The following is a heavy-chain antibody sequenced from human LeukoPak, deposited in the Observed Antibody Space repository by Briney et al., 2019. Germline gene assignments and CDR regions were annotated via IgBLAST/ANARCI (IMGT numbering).Heavy chain of an antibody. D-gene: IGHD6-13*01. J-gene: IGHJ4*02. Sequence: GSLRLSCAASGFTFSSYAMSWVRQAPGKGLEWVAFIRYDGSNKYYADSVKGRFTISRDNSKNTLYLQMNSLRAEDTAVYYCARVYSTSSSWYGDFDYWGQGTLVTVSS. CDR1: GFTFSSYA. V-gene: IGHV3-30*02. CDR3: ARVYSTSSSWYGDFDY. CDR2: IRYDGSNK.